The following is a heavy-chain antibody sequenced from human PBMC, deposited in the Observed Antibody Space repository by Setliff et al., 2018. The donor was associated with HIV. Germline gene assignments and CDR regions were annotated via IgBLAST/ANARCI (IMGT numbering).Heavy chain of an antibody. J-gene: IGHJ5*02. D-gene: IGHD6-19*01. V-gene: IGHV4-4*09. CDR1: GGSISSYY. CDR2: IYTSGST. Sequence: PSETLSLTCTVSGGSISSYYWSWIRQPPGKGLEWIGYIYTSGSTNYNPSLKSRVTMSVDTSKNQFSLKLSSVTAADTALYYCVRLYNSGVGGRGWFDPWGQGTLVTVSS. CDR3: VRLYNSGVGGRGWFDP.